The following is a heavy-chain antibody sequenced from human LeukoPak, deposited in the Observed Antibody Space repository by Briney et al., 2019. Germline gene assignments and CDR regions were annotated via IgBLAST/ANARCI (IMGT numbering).Heavy chain of an antibody. CDR2: IYYSGTT. CDR3: ARGGDTGQYSV. Sequence: SETLSLTCTVSGGAIRSVGYYWSWIRQHPGKGLEWIGYIYYSGTTYYNPSLKSRVTISVDTSKNQFSLKLSSVAAADTAVYYCARGGDTGQYSVWGQGTLVTVSS. V-gene: IGHV4-31*03. CDR1: GGAIRSVGYY. J-gene: IGHJ4*02. D-gene: IGHD2-21*01.